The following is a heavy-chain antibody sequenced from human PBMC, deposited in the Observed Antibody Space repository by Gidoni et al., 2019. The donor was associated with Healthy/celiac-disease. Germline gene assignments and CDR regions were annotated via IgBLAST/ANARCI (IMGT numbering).Heavy chain of an antibody. CDR1: GFTYSSYS. J-gene: IGHJ6*02. D-gene: IGHD3-22*01. V-gene: IGHV3-48*02. CDR3: ARNYDSRENYYYYGMDV. CDR2: ISSSSSTI. Sequence: EVQLVESGGGLVQPGGSLRLSCAASGFTYSSYSMNWVRQAPGKGLEWVSYISSSSSTIYYADSVKGRFTISRDNAKNSLYLQMNSLRDEDTAVYYCARNYDSRENYYYYGMDVWGQGTTVTVSS.